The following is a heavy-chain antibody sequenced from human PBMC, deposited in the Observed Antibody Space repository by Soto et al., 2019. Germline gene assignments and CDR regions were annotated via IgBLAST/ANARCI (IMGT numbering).Heavy chain of an antibody. J-gene: IGHJ4*02. V-gene: IGHV3-33*01. CDR2: IWYDGSNK. Sequence: PGGSLRLSCAASGFTFSSYGMHWVRQAPGKGLEWVAVIWYDGSNKYYADSVKGRFTISRDNSKNTLYLQMNSLRAEDTAVYYCARDQYDSSGYYYPEFDYWGQGTLVTVSS. D-gene: IGHD3-22*01. CDR1: GFTFSSYG. CDR3: ARDQYDSSGYYYPEFDY.